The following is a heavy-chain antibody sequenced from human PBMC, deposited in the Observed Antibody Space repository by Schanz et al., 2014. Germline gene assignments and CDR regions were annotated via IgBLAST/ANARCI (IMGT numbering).Heavy chain of an antibody. V-gene: IGHV1-46*01. CDR3: ARGTRVRTTDFWSGLYYFDY. CDR2: INPSGGST. Sequence: QVQLVQSGVEVKKPGASVKVSCKASGYTFTSYYMYWVRQAPGQGLEWMGVINPSGGSTIYAQKFQGRVTMTRDTSTSTVYMELSSLRSEDTAVYYCARGTRVRTTDFWSGLYYFDYWGQGTLVTVSS. J-gene: IGHJ4*02. CDR1: GYTFTSYY. D-gene: IGHD3-3*01.